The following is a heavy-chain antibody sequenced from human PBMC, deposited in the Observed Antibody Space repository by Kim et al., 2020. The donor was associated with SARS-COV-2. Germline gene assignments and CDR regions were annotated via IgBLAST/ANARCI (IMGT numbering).Heavy chain of an antibody. CDR2: IIPSGGAT. CDR3: LREDTTSKDFDF. CDR1: GYIFSNYY. V-gene: IGHV1-46*01. Sequence: ASVKVSCKASGYIFSNYYLHWVRQAPGQGLEWMGIIIPSGGATNYAQKFQGRLTMTTDTSTSTIYMELSSLRSEDTAVYYCLREDTTSKDFDFWGQGTLVTVSS. D-gene: IGHD2-2*01. J-gene: IGHJ4*02.